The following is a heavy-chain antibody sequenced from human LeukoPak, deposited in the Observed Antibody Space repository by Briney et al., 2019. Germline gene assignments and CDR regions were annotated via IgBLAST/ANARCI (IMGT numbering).Heavy chain of an antibody. CDR1: GGSISSYY. CDR2: ISTSGST. V-gene: IGHV4-4*07. J-gene: IGHJ4*02. D-gene: IGHD3-22*01. Sequence: SETLSLTCTVSGGSISSYYWSWIRQPAGKGLESIGHISTSGSTNYNPSLKSRVTMSVNTSKNQFSLKLSSVTAADTAVYYCARVRYSDSSVLTRKRSYYFDYWGQGTLVTVSS. CDR3: ARVRYSDSSVLTRKRSYYFDY.